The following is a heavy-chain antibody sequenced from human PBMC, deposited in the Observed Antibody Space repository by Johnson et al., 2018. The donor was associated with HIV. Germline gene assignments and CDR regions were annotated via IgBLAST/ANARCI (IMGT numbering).Heavy chain of an antibody. CDR2: ISIDGVSK. D-gene: IGHD3-22*01. J-gene: IGHJ3*02. Sequence: QVKLVESGGGVAQPGTSLRLSCADSGFTLSSSVMHWVRRAPGKGLEWVAAISIDGVSKYYADSVKGRFTISRDNSKNTLYLQMNSLRAEDTAVYYCAKADDSSGFDAFDIWGQGTMVTVA. CDR1: GFTLSSSV. V-gene: IGHV3-30*18. CDR3: AKADDSSGFDAFDI.